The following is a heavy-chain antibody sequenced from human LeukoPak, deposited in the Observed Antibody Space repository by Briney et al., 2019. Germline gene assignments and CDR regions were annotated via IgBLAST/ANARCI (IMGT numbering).Heavy chain of an antibody. CDR1: GFTFSSYA. D-gene: IGHD3-10*01. J-gene: IGHJ4*02. CDR2: ISGSGGST. CDR3: ANVLLWFGELLTAKPVDY. Sequence: GGSLRLSCAASGFTFSSYAMSWVRQAPGKGLEWVSAISGSGGSTYYADSVKGRFTISRDNSKNTLYLQMNSLRAEDTAVYYCANVLLWFGELLTAKPVDYWGRGTLVTVSS. V-gene: IGHV3-23*01.